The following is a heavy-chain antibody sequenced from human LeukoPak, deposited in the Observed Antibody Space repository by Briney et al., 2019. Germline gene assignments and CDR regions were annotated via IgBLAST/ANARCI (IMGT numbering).Heavy chain of an antibody. CDR1: GFTFSSYG. CDR2: MSYDGSNK. J-gene: IGHJ4*02. Sequence: GGSLRLSCAASGFTFSSYGMHWVRQAPGKGLEWVAFMSYDGSNKYYADSVKGRFTISRDHSKNTLYLQMNSLRAEETDVYYCAKSYRSGWYYFDYWGRGTLVSVSS. V-gene: IGHV3-30*18. CDR3: AKSYRSGWYYFDY. D-gene: IGHD6-19*01.